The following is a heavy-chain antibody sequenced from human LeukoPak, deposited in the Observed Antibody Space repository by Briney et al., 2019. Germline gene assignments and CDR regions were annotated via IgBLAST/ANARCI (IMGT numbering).Heavy chain of an antibody. CDR3: VRGTGC. CDR1: GFTFSTYV. Sequence: PVGSLRLSCSVSGFTFSTYVMHWVRQAPGKGLEYVSAISSNGDNTYYADSVKGRFTISRDNSKNTLYLQMSSLRADDTAVYCCVRGTGCWGQGTLVTVSS. D-gene: IGHD6-19*01. J-gene: IGHJ4*02. CDR2: ISSNGDNT. V-gene: IGHV3-64D*06.